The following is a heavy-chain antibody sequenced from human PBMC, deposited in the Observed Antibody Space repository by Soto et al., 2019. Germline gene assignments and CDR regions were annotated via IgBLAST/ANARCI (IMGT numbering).Heavy chain of an antibody. CDR3: ATRGSDGSYCDN. CDR1: GYPFTSYY. J-gene: IGHJ4*02. D-gene: IGHD1-26*01. Sequence: QVQLVQSGPELRKPGTSVTVSCKTSGYPFTSYYVNWVRQAPGQGLEWMGVINPTDGSTTFAQKFHGRLTMTRATSTSTLYMGLTSLRSEDTAVYYCATRGSDGSYCDNWGQGTLVAVSS. CDR2: INPTDGST. V-gene: IGHV1-46*01.